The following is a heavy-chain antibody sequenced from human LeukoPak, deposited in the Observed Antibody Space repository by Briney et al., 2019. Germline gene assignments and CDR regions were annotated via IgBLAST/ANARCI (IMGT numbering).Heavy chain of an antibody. D-gene: IGHD3-10*01. J-gene: IGHJ4*02. CDR1: GFTFSSYA. Sequence: GRSLRLSCAASGFTFSSYAMHWVRQAPGKGLEYVSAISINGGSTYYADSVRGRFTISRDNSKNTLYLQMSSLRAEDTAVYYCVKLTAYYYGSGSYGDYWGQGALVTVSS. V-gene: IGHV3-64D*09. CDR2: ISINGGST. CDR3: VKLTAYYYGSGSYGDY.